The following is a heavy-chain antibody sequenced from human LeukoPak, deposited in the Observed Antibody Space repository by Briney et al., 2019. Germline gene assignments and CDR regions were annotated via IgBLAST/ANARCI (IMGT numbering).Heavy chain of an antibody. D-gene: IGHD5-24*01. V-gene: IGHV4-34*01. J-gene: IGHJ2*01. Sequence: KPSETLSLTCAAYGGSFSGYYWSWIRQPPGKGLEWIGEVNHSGSTNYNPSLKSRVTISVDTSKNQFSLKLSSVTAADTAVYYCARGLAWLYWYFDLWGRGTLVTVSS. CDR1: GGSFSGYY. CDR3: ARGLAWLYWYFDL. CDR2: VNHSGST.